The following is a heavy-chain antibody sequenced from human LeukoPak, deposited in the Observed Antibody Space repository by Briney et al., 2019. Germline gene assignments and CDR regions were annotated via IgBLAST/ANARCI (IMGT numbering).Heavy chain of an antibody. J-gene: IGHJ4*02. CDR3: ARRATTERGYSYGLDK. CDR1: GGSFSGYY. CDR2: INHSGST. V-gene: IGHV4-34*01. Sequence: SETLSLTCAVYGGSFSGYYWSWIRQPPGKGLEWIGEINHSGSTNYNPSLKSRVTISVDTSKNQFSLKLSSVTAADTAVYYCARRATTERGYSYGLDKWGQGTLVTVSS. D-gene: IGHD5-18*01.